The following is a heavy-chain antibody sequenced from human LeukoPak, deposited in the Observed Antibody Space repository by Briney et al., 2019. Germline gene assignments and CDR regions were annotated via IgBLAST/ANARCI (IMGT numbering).Heavy chain of an antibody. J-gene: IGHJ3*02. V-gene: IGHV4-59*11. CDR1: GDSFSSHY. CDR2: ISYRGST. D-gene: IGHD4-17*01. CDR3: ARDLVTVTKGFDI. Sequence: SETLSLTCTVSGDSFSSHYWTWVRQPPGKGLEWIGYISYRGSTNYNPSLKSRVTISIDTSKNQFSLRLSSVTAADTAVYYCARDLVTVTKGFDIWGQGTMVSVSS.